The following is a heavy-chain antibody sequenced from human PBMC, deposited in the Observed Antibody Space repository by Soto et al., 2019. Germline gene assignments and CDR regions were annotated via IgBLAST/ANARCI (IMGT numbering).Heavy chain of an antibody. Sequence: PGGSLRLSCAASGFTFSTYWMHWVRQVPGKGLVWVSRIGSDGRSTNYADSVKGRFTVSRDNAKNSLYLQMNSLRAEDTAVYYCARVTGIAAAGIDYFDYWGQGTLVTVSS. CDR3: ARVTGIAAAGIDYFDY. CDR2: IGSDGRST. J-gene: IGHJ4*02. CDR1: GFTFSTYW. V-gene: IGHV3-74*01. D-gene: IGHD6-13*01.